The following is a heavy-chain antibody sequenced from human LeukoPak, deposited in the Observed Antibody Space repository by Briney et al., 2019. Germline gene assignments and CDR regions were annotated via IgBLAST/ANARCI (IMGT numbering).Heavy chain of an antibody. J-gene: IGHJ5*02. D-gene: IGHD3-10*01. CDR1: GGSFSGYY. CDR2: VNHSGST. V-gene: IGHV4-34*01. CDR3: ARGSPLGQNWFDP. Sequence: SETLSLTCAVYGGSFSGYYWSWIRQPPGKGLEWIGEVNHSGSTNYNPSLKSRVTISVDTSKNQFSLKLSSVTAADTAVYYCARGSPLGQNWFDPWGQGTLVTVSS.